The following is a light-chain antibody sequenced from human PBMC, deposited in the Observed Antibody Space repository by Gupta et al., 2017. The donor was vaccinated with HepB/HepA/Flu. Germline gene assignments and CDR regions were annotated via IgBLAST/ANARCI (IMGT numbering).Light chain of an antibody. V-gene: IGKV1-5*03. CDR2: RAS. Sequence: IQMPRSLSTLSASVGDRVTITCRASQSISSWLAWYQQQPGKAPKLLLYRASTLESGVPSRFSGSGSGTEFTLTISSLQPDDFATYYCQQYNSYPLTFGGGTKVEIK. CDR1: QSISSW. CDR3: QQYNSYPLT. J-gene: IGKJ4*01.